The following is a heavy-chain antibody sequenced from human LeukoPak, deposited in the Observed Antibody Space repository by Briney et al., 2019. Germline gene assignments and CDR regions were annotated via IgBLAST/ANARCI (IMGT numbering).Heavy chain of an antibody. Sequence: GGSLRLSCEASGFTFTTYSMTWVRQAPGKGLEWVSYISSSGSTIYYADSVKGRFTISRDNAKNSLYLQMNSLRAEDTAVYYCARVFSGGSSYDAFDIWGQGTMVTVSS. CDR3: ARVFSGGSSYDAFDI. J-gene: IGHJ3*02. CDR2: ISSSGSTI. V-gene: IGHV3-48*04. CDR1: GFTFTTYS. D-gene: IGHD2-15*01.